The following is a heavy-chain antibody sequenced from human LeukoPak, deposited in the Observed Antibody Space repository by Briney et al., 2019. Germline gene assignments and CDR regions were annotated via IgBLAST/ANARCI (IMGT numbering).Heavy chain of an antibody. CDR3: ARDRSQISGGVVYYYYMDV. CDR2: INPSGGST. Sequence: ASVKVSCKASGYTFTSYYMHWVRQAPGQGLEWMGIINPSGGSTSYAQKFQGRVTITTDESTSTAYMELSSLRSEDTAVYYCARDRSQISGGVVYYYYMDVWGKGTTVTVSS. J-gene: IGHJ6*03. V-gene: IGHV1-46*01. D-gene: IGHD2-15*01. CDR1: GYTFTSYY.